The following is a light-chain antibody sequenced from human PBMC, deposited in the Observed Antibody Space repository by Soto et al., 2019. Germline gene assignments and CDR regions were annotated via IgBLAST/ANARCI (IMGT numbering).Light chain of an antibody. CDR3: CSLAGGNIFRV. CDR1: SSDVGGYNY. J-gene: IGLJ2*01. CDR2: DVS. Sequence: QSALTQSRSVSGSPGQSVTISCTGTSSDVGGYNYVSWYQHHPGKAPKFIIFDVSSRPSGVPDRFSGSKSGNTAYLTISGLQAEDEADYYCCSLAGGNIFRVFGGGTKLTVL. V-gene: IGLV2-11*01.